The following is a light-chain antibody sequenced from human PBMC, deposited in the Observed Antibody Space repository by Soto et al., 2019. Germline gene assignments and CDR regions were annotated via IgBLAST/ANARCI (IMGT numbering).Light chain of an antibody. V-gene: IGLV2-14*03. J-gene: IGLJ3*02. CDR3: ISYTSFSTVV. Sequence: QSALAQPASVSGSPGQSITISCTGSSNDVGAYDYVSWYQHHPDKAPKLIIYDVIYRPSGVSTRFSGSKSGVTASLTISGLQAEDEADYYCISYTSFSTVVFGGGTKLTVL. CDR1: SNDVGAYDY. CDR2: DVI.